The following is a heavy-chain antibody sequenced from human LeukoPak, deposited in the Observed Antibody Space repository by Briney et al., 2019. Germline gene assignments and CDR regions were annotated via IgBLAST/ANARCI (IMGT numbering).Heavy chain of an antibody. CDR3: ARTIVATIWPEANFDY. V-gene: IGHV3-66*01. Sequence: GGSLRLSCAASGFTVSNNYMSWVRQAPGKGLEWVSVIYSGGSTYYADSVKGRFTISRDNSKNTLYLQMNSLRAEDTAVYYCARTIVATIWPEANFDYWGQGTLVTVSS. CDR1: GFTVSNNY. J-gene: IGHJ4*02. D-gene: IGHD5-12*01. CDR2: IYSGGST.